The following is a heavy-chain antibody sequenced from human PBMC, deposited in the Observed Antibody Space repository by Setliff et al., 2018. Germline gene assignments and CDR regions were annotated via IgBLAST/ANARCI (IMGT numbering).Heavy chain of an antibody. Sequence: SETLSLTCAVSGGSISSSYWWSWVRQSPGKGLEWIGFIYHDGNPKFNPSVNYNPSLKSRVTLSVDTSKNQFSLKLTSVTAADTAVYFCARAGGSPGFTDSWGQGTLVTVSS. J-gene: IGHJ5*02. CDR3: ARAGGSPGFTDS. CDR2: IYHDGNP. CDR1: GGSISSSYW. V-gene: IGHV4-28*03. D-gene: IGHD1-26*01.